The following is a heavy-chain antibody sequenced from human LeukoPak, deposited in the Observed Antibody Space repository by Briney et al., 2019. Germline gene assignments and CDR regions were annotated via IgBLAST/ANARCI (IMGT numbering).Heavy chain of an antibody. D-gene: IGHD3-9*01. J-gene: IGHJ4*02. CDR2: IYYSGRT. CDR1: GGSISSSSYY. CDR3: ARTYYDILTGYPIYPTFDY. V-gene: IGHV4-39*01. Sequence: SETLSLTCTVSGGSISSSSYYWGWLRQPPGKGLEWLGSIYYSGRTYYNPSLKSRVTISVDMSKNQFSLKLSSVTAADTAVYSCARTYYDILTGYPIYPTFDYWGQGTLVTVSS.